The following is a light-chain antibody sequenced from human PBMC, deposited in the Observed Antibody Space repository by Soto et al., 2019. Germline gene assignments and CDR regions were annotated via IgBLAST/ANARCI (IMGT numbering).Light chain of an antibody. CDR1: SGHSSYA. Sequence: QPVLPQSPSASASLGASVKLTCTLSSGHSSYAIAWHQQQPEKGPRYLMKLNSDGSHSKGDGIPDRFSGSSSGAVRYLTISSLQSEDEADYYCQTWGTGIQVFGGGTKLTVL. J-gene: IGLJ3*02. V-gene: IGLV4-69*01. CDR2: LNSDGSH. CDR3: QTWGTGIQV.